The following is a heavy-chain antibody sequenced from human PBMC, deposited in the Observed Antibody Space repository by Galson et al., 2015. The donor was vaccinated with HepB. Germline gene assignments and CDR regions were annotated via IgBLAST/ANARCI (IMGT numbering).Heavy chain of an antibody. CDR2: INAGNGNT. D-gene: IGHD3-3*01. J-gene: IGHJ4*02. CDR3: ARAKPISDFWSGYYTGGYFDY. Sequence: SVKVSCKASGYTFTSYAMHWVRQAPGQRLEWMGWINAGNGNTKYSQKFQGRVTITRDTSASTAYMELSSLRSEDTAVYYCARAKPISDFWSGYYTGGYFDYWGQGTLVTVSS. V-gene: IGHV1-3*01. CDR1: GYTFTSYA.